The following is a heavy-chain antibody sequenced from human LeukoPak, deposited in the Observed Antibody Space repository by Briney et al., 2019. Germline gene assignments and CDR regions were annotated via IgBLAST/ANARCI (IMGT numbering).Heavy chain of an antibody. V-gene: IGHV3-7*01. J-gene: IGHJ4*02. CDR2: IKQDGSEK. Sequence: RPGGSLRLSCAASGFSFSSYWMSWVRQAPGKGLEWVANIKQDGSEKYYVDSVKGRFTISRDNAENSLYLQMNSLRAEDTAVYYCARGSRAGGFGGWGQGTLVTVSS. D-gene: IGHD3-10*01. CDR1: GFSFSSYW. CDR3: ARGSRAGGFGG.